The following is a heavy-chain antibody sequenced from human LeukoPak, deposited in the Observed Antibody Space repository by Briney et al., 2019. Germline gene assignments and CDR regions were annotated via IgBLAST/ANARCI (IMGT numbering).Heavy chain of an antibody. J-gene: IGHJ4*02. V-gene: IGHV3-21*01. D-gene: IGHD3-22*01. CDR3: ARVNFYHSTPYCTPYDY. CDR2: ISGSSNFM. CDR1: GFTFNFYS. Sequence: GGSLRLSCAASGFTFNFYSMNWVRQAPGKGLEWVSFISGSSNFMYYTDSVKGRFTISRDNAKNSLYLQMNSLRAEDTAVYYCARVNFYHSTPYCTPYDYWGRGTLVTVSS.